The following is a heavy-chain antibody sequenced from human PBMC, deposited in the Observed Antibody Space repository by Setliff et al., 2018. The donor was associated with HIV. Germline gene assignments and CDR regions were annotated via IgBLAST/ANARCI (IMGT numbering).Heavy chain of an antibody. Sequence: SETLSLTCTVSGGSISSYYWSWIRQPAGKGLEWIGRIYTSGSTNYNPSLRSRVTMSVDTSKNQFSLKLSSVTAADTAVYYCARGKGGSGSYPGAGEIDPWGQGTLVTVSS. D-gene: IGHD3-10*01. V-gene: IGHV4-4*07. J-gene: IGHJ5*02. CDR2: IYTSGST. CDR1: GGSISSYY. CDR3: ARGKGGSGSYPGAGEIDP.